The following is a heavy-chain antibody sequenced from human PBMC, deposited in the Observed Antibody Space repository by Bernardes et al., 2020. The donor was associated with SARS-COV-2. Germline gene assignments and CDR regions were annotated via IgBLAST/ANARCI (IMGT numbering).Heavy chain of an antibody. CDR3: ARDLPRPTINNWFDP. Sequence: GCSLRLSCAASGFTFRSYAMHWVRQAPGKGLEWVAVISYDGSNKYYADSVKGRFTISRDNSKNTLYLQMNSLRAEDTAVYYCARDLPRPTINNWFDPWGQGTLVTVSS. CDR1: GFTFRSYA. CDR2: ISYDGSNK. J-gene: IGHJ5*02. V-gene: IGHV3-30-3*01.